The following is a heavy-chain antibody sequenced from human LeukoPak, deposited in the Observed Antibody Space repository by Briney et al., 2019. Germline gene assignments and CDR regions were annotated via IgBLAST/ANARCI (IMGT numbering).Heavy chain of an antibody. CDR3: ARAEHYYDSSGYSPFQH. CDR1: GYTFTSYY. V-gene: IGHV1-46*01. D-gene: IGHD3-22*01. J-gene: IGHJ1*01. CDR2: INPSGGST. Sequence: GASVKVSCKASGYTFTSYYMHWVRQAPGQGLEWMGIINPSGGSTSYAQKFQGRVTMTRDTSTSTVYMELSSLRSEDTAVYYCARAEHYYDSSGYSPFQHWGQGTLVTVSS.